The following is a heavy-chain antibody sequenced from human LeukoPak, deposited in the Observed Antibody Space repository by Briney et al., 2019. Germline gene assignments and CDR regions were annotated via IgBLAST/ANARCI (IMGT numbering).Heavy chain of an antibody. J-gene: IGHJ4*02. V-gene: IGHV4-59*01. CDR1: GDSISRYY. CDR3: ATPSGKFPVAS. CDR2: THYSCST. Sequence: SETLSLTCSVSGDSISRYYWTWIRQPPGQGLELIWFTHYSCSTSYNSSLESRVTISMDTSKNQFSLRLTSVTAADTALYFCATPSGKFPVASWGEGILVTVSS. D-gene: IGHD6-6*01.